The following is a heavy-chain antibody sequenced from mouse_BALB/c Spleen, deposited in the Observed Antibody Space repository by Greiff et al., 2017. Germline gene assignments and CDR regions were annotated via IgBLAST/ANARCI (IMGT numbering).Heavy chain of an antibody. V-gene: IGHV1S130*01. CDR1: GYTFTSSW. CDR3: ASHSFAY. J-gene: IGHJ3*01. CDR2: IHPNSGST. Sequence: QVQLQQPGSVLVRPGGSVKLSCKASGYTFTSSWMHWAKQRPGQGLEWIGEIHPNSGSTNYNERFKGKATVTVDTSSSTAYVDLSSLTSEDSAVYYCASHSFAYWGQGTLVTVSA.